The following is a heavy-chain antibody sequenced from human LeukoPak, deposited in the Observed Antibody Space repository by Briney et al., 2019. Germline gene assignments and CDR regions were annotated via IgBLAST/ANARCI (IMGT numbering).Heavy chain of an antibody. CDR1: GFTFSHYG. Sequence: GGSLRLSCATSGFTFSHYGMHWVRQAPGKGLEWVAVIWSDGTNSFYGDPVKGRFTISRVNFQRTVYLQMNSLRAEDTAVYYCAKDAQRGFDYSNSLDKWGQGTLVTVSS. CDR2: IWSDGTNS. V-gene: IGHV3-33*06. J-gene: IGHJ4*02. D-gene: IGHD4-11*01. CDR3: AKDAQRGFDYSNSLDK.